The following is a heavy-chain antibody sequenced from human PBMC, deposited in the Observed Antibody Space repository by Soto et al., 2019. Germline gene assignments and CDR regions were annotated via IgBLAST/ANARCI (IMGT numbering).Heavy chain of an antibody. Sequence: SETLSLTCTVSGGSISSSSYYWGWIRQPPGKGLEWIGSIYYSGSTYYNPSLKSRVTISVDTSKNQFSLKLSSVTAADTAVYYCAALGLYCSSTSCYLAGDYYYYMDVWGKGTTVTVSS. CDR3: AALGLYCSSTSCYLAGDYYYYMDV. CDR1: GGSISSSSYY. D-gene: IGHD2-2*01. CDR2: IYYSGST. V-gene: IGHV4-39*01. J-gene: IGHJ6*03.